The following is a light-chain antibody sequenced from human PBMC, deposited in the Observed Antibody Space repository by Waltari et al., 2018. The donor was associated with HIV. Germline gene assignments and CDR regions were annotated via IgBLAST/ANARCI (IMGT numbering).Light chain of an antibody. V-gene: IGKV1-39*01. CDR3: QQSYSIPYT. CDR2: AAS. J-gene: IGKJ2*01. Sequence: EIQMSQSPSSLSASVGDRVTITCRASQSISTYLNWYQQKPGKAPKLLIYAASTLQSGVPSMFSGSGSGTDFTLTISSLQPEDFATYYCQQSYSIPYTFGQGTKLETK. CDR1: QSISTY.